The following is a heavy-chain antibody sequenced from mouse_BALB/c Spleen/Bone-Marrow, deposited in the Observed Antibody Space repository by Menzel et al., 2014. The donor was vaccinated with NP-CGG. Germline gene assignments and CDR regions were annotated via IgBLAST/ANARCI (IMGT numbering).Heavy chain of an antibody. V-gene: IGHV10-1*02. CDR1: GFTFNTYA. Sequence: DVMLVESGGGLVQPKVSLKLSCAASGFTFNTYAMNWVRQAPGKGLEWVARIRSKSNNYATYYADSVKDRFTISRDDSQSMLYLQMNNLKTEDTAMYYCVRPHYYGSSYRYAMDYWGQGTSVTVSS. D-gene: IGHD1-1*01. CDR3: VRPHYYGSSYRYAMDY. J-gene: IGHJ4*01. CDR2: IRSKSNNYAT.